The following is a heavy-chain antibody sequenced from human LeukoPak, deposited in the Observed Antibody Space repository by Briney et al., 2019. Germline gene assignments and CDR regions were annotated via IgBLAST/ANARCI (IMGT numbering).Heavy chain of an antibody. J-gene: IGHJ5*02. CDR2: IYYSGST. D-gene: IGHD6-13*01. Sequence: SETLSLTCTVSGGSISSYYWSWIRQSPGKGLEWIGYIYYSGSTTYNPSLKSRGTISVDTSKNHFSLKLSSLTAADTAVYYCARGAGLNWFDPWGQGTLVTVSS. CDR3: ARGAGLNWFDP. CDR1: GGSISSYY. V-gene: IGHV4-59*01.